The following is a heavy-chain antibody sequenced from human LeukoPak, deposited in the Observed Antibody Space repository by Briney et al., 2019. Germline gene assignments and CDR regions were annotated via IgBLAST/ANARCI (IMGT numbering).Heavy chain of an antibody. D-gene: IGHD3-22*01. J-gene: IGHJ2*01. V-gene: IGHV3-23*01. Sequence: PGGSLRLSCAASGFTFSSYAMSWVRQAPGKGLEWVSAISGSGGSTYYADSVKGRFTISRDNSKNTLYLQMNSLRAEDTAVYYCATDHRGYPSYFDLWGRGTLVTVSS. CDR1: GFTFSSYA. CDR3: ATDHRGYPSYFDL. CDR2: ISGSGGST.